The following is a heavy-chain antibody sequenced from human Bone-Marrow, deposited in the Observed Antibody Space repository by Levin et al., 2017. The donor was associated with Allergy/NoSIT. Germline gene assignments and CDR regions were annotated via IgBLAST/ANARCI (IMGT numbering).Heavy chain of an antibody. CDR1: GFTFSDYW. CDR2: INSDGTET. J-gene: IGHJ4*02. D-gene: IGHD3-10*01. CDR3: ARDNAGVDY. V-gene: IGHV3-74*01. Sequence: GSLRLSCAASGFTFSDYWIHWVRQAPGKGLVWVAQINSDGTETSYADSVKGRFTVSRDNAKNTLYLQMNSLRAEDTAVYYCARDNAGVDYWGQGTLVTVSS.